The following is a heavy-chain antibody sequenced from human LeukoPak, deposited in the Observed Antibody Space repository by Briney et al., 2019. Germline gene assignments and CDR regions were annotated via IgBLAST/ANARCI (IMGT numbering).Heavy chain of an antibody. Sequence: RGSLRLSCAPSRFTLSSYAMSWVRQAPGEGLEWVSSICSSSRYIYHADPVKGRFTSPRDNTKKSVSLQLNSLRAGHPAVNSVSSRGSGYDSPIDQGGEGTLVTVSS. CDR1: RFTLSSYA. D-gene: IGHD5-12*01. CDR2: ICSSSRYI. CDR3: SSRGSGYDSPIDQ. J-gene: IGHJ4*02. V-gene: IGHV3-21*01.